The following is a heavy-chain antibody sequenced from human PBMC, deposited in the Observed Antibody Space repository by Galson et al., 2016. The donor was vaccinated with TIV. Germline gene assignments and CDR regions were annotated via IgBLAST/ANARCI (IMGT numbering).Heavy chain of an antibody. CDR3: ARGALDTDRQYYYYYGLDV. D-gene: IGHD1-1*01. Sequence: SLRLSCAASGFTFSTYWMHWVRQAPGKGLVWVSRIDSEGDNTRYADSVTGRFTISRDNAKNTLYLQMSSLRADDTAVYYCARGALDTDRQYYYYYGLDVWGQGTAVTVSS. CDR1: GFTFSTYW. J-gene: IGHJ6*02. V-gene: IGHV3-74*01. CDR2: IDSEGDNT.